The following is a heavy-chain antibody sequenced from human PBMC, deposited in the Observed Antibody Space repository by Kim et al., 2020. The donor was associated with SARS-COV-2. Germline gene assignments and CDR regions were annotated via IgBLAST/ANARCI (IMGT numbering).Heavy chain of an antibody. CDR3: ASSEPVIAAELDY. CDR1: GFTFSSYG. D-gene: IGHD6-13*01. J-gene: IGHJ4*02. Sequence: GGSLRLSCAASGFTFSSYGMHWVRQAPGKGLEWVAVIWYDGSNKYYADSVKGRFTISRDNSKNTLYLQMNSLRAEDTAVYYCASSEPVIAAELDYWGQGTLVTVSS. CDR2: IWYDGSNK. V-gene: IGHV3-33*01.